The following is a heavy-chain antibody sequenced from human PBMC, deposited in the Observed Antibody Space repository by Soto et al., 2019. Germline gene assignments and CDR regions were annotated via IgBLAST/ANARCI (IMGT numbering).Heavy chain of an antibody. V-gene: IGHV3-23*01. CDR2: ISGSGGST. J-gene: IGHJ4*02. CDR3: AKVDRHTVLSGYFDY. Sequence: GGSLRLSCAASGFTFSSYAMSWVRQAPGKGLEWVSAISGSGGSTYYADSVKGRFTISRDNSKNTLYLQMNSLRAEDTAVYYCAKVDRHTVLSGYFDYWGQGTLVTVSS. CDR1: GFTFSSYA. D-gene: IGHD4-4*01.